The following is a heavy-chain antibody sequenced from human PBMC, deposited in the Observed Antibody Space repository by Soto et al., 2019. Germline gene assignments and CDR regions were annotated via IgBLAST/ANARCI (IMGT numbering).Heavy chain of an antibody. D-gene: IGHD3-3*01. CDR3: ARGLPAPIWSGYYTEGMDV. Sequence: KPGGSLRLSCAASGFTFSSYSMNWVRQAPGKGLEWVSSISSSSSYIYYADSVKGRFTISRDNAKNSLYLQMNSLRAEDTAVYYCARGLPAPIWSGYYTEGMDVWGQGTTVTVSS. CDR1: GFTFSSYS. CDR2: ISSSSSYI. J-gene: IGHJ6*02. V-gene: IGHV3-21*01.